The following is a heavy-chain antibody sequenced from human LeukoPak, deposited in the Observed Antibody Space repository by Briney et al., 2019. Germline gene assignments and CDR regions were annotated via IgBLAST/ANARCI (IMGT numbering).Heavy chain of an antibody. CDR2: INSDGSST. J-gene: IGHJ6*02. CDR3: ARDGWNVGALGPYYYYGMDV. CDR1: GFTFSSYW. D-gene: IGHD1-26*01. Sequence: GGSLRLSCAASGFTFSSYWMHWVRQAPGKGLVWVSRINSDGSSTSYADSVKGRFTIPRDNAKNTLYLQMNSLRAEDTAVYYCARDGWNVGALGPYYYYGMDVWGQGTTVTVSS. V-gene: IGHV3-74*01.